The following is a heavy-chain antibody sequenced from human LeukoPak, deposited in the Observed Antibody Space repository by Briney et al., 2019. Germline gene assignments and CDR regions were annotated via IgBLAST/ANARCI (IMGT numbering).Heavy chain of an antibody. CDR1: GGSISSYY. Sequence: SETLSLTCTVSGGSISSYYWSWIRQPPGKGLEWIGYIYYSGSTNYNPSLKSRVTISVDTSKNQFSLKLSSVIAADTAVYYCARFVSGGNWFDPWGQGTLVTVSS. J-gene: IGHJ5*02. CDR2: IYYSGST. CDR3: ARFVSGGNWFDP. D-gene: IGHD6-19*01. V-gene: IGHV4-59*01.